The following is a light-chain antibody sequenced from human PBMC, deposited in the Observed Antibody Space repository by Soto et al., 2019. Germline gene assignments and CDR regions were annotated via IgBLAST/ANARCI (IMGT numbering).Light chain of an antibody. V-gene: IGKV3-15*01. CDR2: GAS. CDR1: QSDRSD. Sequence: EILMTQSPATLSVSPGERATLSCRASQSDRSDLAWYQTKPGQAPRLLNYGASTRATGIPARFSGSVSGTEFTLTISSLQSEDFAFYYCQQYNNWPLITFGQGTRLEIK. J-gene: IGKJ5*01. CDR3: QQYNNWPLIT.